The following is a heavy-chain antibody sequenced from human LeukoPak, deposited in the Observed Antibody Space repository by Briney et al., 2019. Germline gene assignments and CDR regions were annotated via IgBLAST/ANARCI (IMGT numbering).Heavy chain of an antibody. Sequence: GGSLRLSCAASGLTISSYSMNWVRQAPGKGLQWVSYISSSSSTIYYADSVKGRFTISRDNAKNSLYLQMNSLRAEDTAVYYCARDLEPHYYFDLWGRGTLVTVSS. D-gene: IGHD1-1*01. CDR2: ISSSSSTI. CDR1: GLTISSYS. CDR3: ARDLEPHYYFDL. V-gene: IGHV3-48*04. J-gene: IGHJ2*01.